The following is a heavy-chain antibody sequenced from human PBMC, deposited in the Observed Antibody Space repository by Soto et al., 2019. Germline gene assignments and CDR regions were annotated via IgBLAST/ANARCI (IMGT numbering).Heavy chain of an antibody. CDR1: GFTFTNYG. D-gene: IGHD2-21*01. Sequence: EVQLLESGGGLIQPGGPLRFPLEPSGFTFTNYGMTWFRLPPGKGREWVSTISGSGGRTFYADPVKGRFTISRDNSKNTLYLQMNSLRAEDTAVYYCAKEMIASTLADFFDYWGQGTLVTVSS. CDR3: AKEMIASTLADFFDY. J-gene: IGHJ4*02. V-gene: IGHV3-23*01. CDR2: ISGSGGRT.